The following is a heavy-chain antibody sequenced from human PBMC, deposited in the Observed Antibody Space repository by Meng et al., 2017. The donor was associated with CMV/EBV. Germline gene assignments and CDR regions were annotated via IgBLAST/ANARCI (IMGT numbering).Heavy chain of an antibody. Sequence: VSCKASGGTFSSHAINWVRQAPGQGLEWMGGIIPILGIANYAPNFQGRVTITADKSTGTADMELRSLKSDDTAVYYCATWGRVVAAPSVDYWGQGTLVTVSS. J-gene: IGHJ4*02. CDR2: IIPILGIA. CDR1: GGTFSSHA. D-gene: IGHD2-15*01. CDR3: ATWGRVVAAPSVDY. V-gene: IGHV1-69*10.